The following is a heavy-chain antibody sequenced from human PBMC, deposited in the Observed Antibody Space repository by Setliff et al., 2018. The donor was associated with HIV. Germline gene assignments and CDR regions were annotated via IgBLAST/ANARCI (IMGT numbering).Heavy chain of an antibody. CDR3: ARVSELLAYYMDV. Sequence: GGSLRLSCEASGFTFSTYSMNWVRQAPGKGLEWVSSISRSSSTIYYADSVKGRFTISRDNAKNSLYLQMNSLRAEDTAVYYCARVSELLAYYMDVWGKGTTVTVSS. V-gene: IGHV3-48*01. J-gene: IGHJ6*03. CDR2: ISRSSSTI. D-gene: IGHD1-26*01. CDR1: GFTFSTYS.